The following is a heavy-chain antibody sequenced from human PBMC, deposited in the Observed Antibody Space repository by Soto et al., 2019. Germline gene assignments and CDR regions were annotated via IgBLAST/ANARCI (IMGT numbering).Heavy chain of an antibody. D-gene: IGHD4-17*01. J-gene: IGHJ4*02. V-gene: IGHV1-69*08. CDR1: GGTFSSYT. CDR2: IIPILGIP. CDR3: ARDLPSVTTGLVDY. Sequence: QVQLVQSGAEVKKPGSSVKVSCKASGGTFSSYTISWVRQAPGQGLEWMGRIIPILGIPSYAQKFQGRVTITADKSPSTVFMELNSLRSEDTAVYYCARDLPSVTTGLVDYWGQGTLVTVSS.